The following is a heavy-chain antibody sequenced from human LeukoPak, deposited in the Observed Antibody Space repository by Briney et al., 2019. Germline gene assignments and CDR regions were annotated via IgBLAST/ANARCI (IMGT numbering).Heavy chain of an antibody. J-gene: IGHJ6*03. CDR2: INPSGGST. Sequence: ASVKVSCKASGYTFTSYYMHWVRQAPGQGLEWMGLINPSGGSTSYAQKFQGRVTMTRDMSTSTVYMELSSLRSEDTAVYYCARDSEEAARPGIYYYMDVWGKGTTVTVSS. V-gene: IGHV1-46*01. D-gene: IGHD6-6*01. CDR3: ARDSEEAARPGIYYYMDV. CDR1: GYTFTSYY.